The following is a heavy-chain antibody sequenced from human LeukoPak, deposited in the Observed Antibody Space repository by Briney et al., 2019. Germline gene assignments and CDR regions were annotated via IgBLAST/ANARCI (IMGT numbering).Heavy chain of an antibody. D-gene: IGHD4-23*01. V-gene: IGHV3-53*05. CDR1: GFTVSSNY. Sequence: GGSLRLSCAASGFTVSSNYMSWVRQAPGKGLEWVSVIYSGGSTYYADSVKGRFTISRDNSKNTLYLQMNSLRAEDTAVYYCAKDRLDYGGNPGAFDYWGQGTLVTVSS. CDR2: IYSGGST. CDR3: AKDRLDYGGNPGAFDY. J-gene: IGHJ4*02.